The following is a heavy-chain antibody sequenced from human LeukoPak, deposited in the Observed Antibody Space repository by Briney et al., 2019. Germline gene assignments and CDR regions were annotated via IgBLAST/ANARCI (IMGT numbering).Heavy chain of an antibody. CDR2: INPSGGST. J-gene: IGHJ4*02. V-gene: IGHV1-46*01. CDR3: ARDTEDIDY. CDR1: GYTFTSYN. Sequence: ASVSVSCKASGYTFTSYNIHWVRQPPGQGIEWMGIINPSGGSTTYAQKFQGRVTMTRDTSTSTVYMELSSLRSEDTAVYYCARDTEDIDYWGQGTLVTVPS.